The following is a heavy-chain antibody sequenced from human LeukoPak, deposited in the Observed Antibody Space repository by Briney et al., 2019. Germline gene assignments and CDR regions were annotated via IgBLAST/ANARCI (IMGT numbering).Heavy chain of an antibody. CDR2: IKQDGSEK. CDR3: ARDVDYYDSSGYNWFDP. Sequence: GGSLRLSCAASGFTFSSYWMSWVRQAPGKGLEWVANIKQDGSEKYYVGSVKGRFTISRDNDKNSLYLQMNNLRAEDTAVYYCARDVDYYDSSGYNWFDPWGQGTLVTVSS. J-gene: IGHJ5*02. CDR1: GFTFSSYW. D-gene: IGHD3-22*01. V-gene: IGHV3-7*01.